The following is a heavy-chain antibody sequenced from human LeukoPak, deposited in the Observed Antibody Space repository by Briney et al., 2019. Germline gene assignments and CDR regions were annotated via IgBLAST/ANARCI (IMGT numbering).Heavy chain of an antibody. CDR3: ATHTVAGWFDP. CDR2: IYYSGST. J-gene: IGHJ5*02. D-gene: IGHD5-12*01. V-gene: IGHV4-61*08. Sequence: PSETLSLTCTVSGGSISSGGYYWSWIRQHPGKGLEWIGYIYYSGSTNYNPSLKSRVTISVDTSKNQFSLKLSSVTAADTAVYYCATHTVAGWFDPWGQGTLVTVSS. CDR1: GGSISSGGYY.